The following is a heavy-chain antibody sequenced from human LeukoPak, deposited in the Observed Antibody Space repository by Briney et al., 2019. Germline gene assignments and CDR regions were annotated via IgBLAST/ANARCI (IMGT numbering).Heavy chain of an antibody. Sequence: SETLSLTCAVSGLSISSSYYWGWVRQPPGEGLGGIGTIYHSGSTYYNPSLKSRVTISVDTSNNQFSLKLSSVTAADTAVYYCARHFINAIFFDYWGQGTLVTVSS. CDR3: ARHFINAIFFDY. CDR1: GLSISSSYY. J-gene: IGHJ4*02. D-gene: IGHD2-8*01. CDR2: IYHSGST. V-gene: IGHV4-38-2*01.